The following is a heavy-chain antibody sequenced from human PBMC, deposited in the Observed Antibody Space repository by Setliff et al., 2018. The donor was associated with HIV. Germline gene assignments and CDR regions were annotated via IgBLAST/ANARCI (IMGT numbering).Heavy chain of an antibody. V-gene: IGHV4-38-2*02. D-gene: IGHD2-8*01. CDR1: GYSISSGYY. Sequence: PSETLSLTFDVSGYSISSGYYWGWVRQSPGRRLEWIGSIYYSGRTYYNPSLKSRVTMSVDTSTNQFSLDLTSVTAADTAVYFCAGEIAPAARLPNVGGPPPPGYYHYMDVWGKGTTVTVSS. CDR2: IYYSGRT. J-gene: IGHJ6*03. CDR3: AGEIAPAARLPNVGGPPPPGYYHYMDV.